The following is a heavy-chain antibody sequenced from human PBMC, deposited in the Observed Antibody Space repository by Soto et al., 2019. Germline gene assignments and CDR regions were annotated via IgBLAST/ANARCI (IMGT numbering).Heavy chain of an antibody. D-gene: IGHD3-3*01. CDR3: ARVGYDFWSGSYYFDY. CDR1: GYTFTSYA. Sequence: ASVKVSCTASGYTFTSYAMHWVRQAPGQRLEWMGWINAGNGNTKYSQKFQGRVTITRDTSASTAYMELSSLRSEDTAVYYCARVGYDFWSGSYYFDYWGQGTLVTVSS. J-gene: IGHJ4*02. CDR2: INAGNGNT. V-gene: IGHV1-3*01.